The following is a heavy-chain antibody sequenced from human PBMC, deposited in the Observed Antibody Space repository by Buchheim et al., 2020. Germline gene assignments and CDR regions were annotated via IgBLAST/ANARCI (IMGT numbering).Heavy chain of an antibody. CDR3: AKDGWARSGGIGYFDY. V-gene: IGHV3-23*01. CDR1: GFTFSSYA. CDR2: ITGSGGST. D-gene: IGHD2-15*01. Sequence: EVQLLESGGGLVQPGGSLRLSCAASGFTFSSYAMSWVRQAPGKGLEWVSAITGSGGSTYYADSVKGRFTISRDTSKNTLYLQMNSLRAEDTAVYYCAKDGWARSGGIGYFDYWGQGTL. J-gene: IGHJ4*02.